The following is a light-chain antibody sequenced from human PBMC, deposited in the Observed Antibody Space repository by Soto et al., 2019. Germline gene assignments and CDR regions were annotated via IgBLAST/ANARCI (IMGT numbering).Light chain of an antibody. V-gene: IGKV3D-20*02. CDR2: GAS. J-gene: IGKJ3*01. Sequence: ESVLTQSPGTLSLSPGERATLSCRASQSVTSSYLAWYQQKPGQAPRLLIYGASSRATGIPDRFSGSGSGTDFTLTISSLEPEDFAVYYCQQRSNWPPEVTFGPGTKVDIK. CDR3: QQRSNWPPEVT. CDR1: QSVTSSY.